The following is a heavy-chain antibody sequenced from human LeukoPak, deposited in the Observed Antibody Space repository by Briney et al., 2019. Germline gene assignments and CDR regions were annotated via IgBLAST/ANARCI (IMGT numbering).Heavy chain of an antibody. V-gene: IGHV3-33*01. J-gene: IGHJ4*02. CDR3: ARDNWNDGLDY. Sequence: PGGSLRLSCAASGFTFSSYGMHWVRQAPGKGLEWVAVIWYDGSNKYYADSVKGRFTISRDNSKNTLYLQMNSLRAEDTAVYYCARDNWNDGLDYWGQGTLSPSPQ. CDR2: IWYDGSNK. CDR1: GFTFSSYG. D-gene: IGHD1-20*01.